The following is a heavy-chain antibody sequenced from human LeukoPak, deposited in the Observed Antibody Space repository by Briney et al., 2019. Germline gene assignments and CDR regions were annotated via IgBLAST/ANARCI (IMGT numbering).Heavy chain of an antibody. CDR2: ISAYNGNT. CDR1: GYTFTSYG. CDR3: ARGFDFWSGTPGYFDY. V-gene: IGHV1-18*01. Sequence: ASVTVSCKASGYTFTSYGISWVRQAPGQGLEWMGWISAYNGNTNYAQKLQGRVTMTTDTSTSTAYMELRSLRSDDTAVYYCARGFDFWSGTPGYFDYWGQGTLVTVSS. D-gene: IGHD3-3*01. J-gene: IGHJ4*02.